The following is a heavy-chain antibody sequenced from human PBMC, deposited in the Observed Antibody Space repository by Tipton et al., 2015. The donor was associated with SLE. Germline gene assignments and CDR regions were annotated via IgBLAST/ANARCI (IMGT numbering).Heavy chain of an antibody. Sequence: TLSLTCTVSGGSISSSSYYWGWIRQPPGKGLEWVGSIYYSGSTYYNPSLKSRVTISVDTSKNQFSLKLSSVTAADTAVYYCARGVWFGELRGRAFDIWGQGTMVTVSS. CDR2: IYYSGST. D-gene: IGHD3-10*01. CDR1: GGSISSSSYY. CDR3: ARGVWFGELRGRAFDI. V-gene: IGHV4-39*07. J-gene: IGHJ3*02.